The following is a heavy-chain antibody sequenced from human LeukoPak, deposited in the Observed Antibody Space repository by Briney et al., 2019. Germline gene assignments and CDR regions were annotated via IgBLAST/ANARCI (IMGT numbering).Heavy chain of an antibody. D-gene: IGHD3-9*01. CDR3: ARDPPHYDILTGYYNGNYYYYYMDV. CDR2: INPNSGGT. J-gene: IGHJ6*03. Sequence: GASVKVSCKASGYTFTGYYMHWVRQAPGQGLEWMGWINPNSGGTNYAQKFQGRVTMTRDTSISTAYMELSRLRSDDTAVYYCARDPPHYDILTGYYNGNYYYYYMDVWGKGTTVTISS. CDR1: GYTFTGYY. V-gene: IGHV1-2*02.